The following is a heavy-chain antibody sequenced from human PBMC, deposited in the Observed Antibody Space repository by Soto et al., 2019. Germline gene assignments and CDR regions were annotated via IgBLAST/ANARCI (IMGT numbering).Heavy chain of an antibody. CDR3: AREGIAVAGSFLYYFDY. J-gene: IGHJ4*02. V-gene: IGHV4-59*01. CDR1: YGSIRGYY. CDR2: IYYSGST. D-gene: IGHD6-19*01. Sequence: SLTLRLTKTVAYGSIRGYYWSRILQHKGKGLEWIGYIYYSGSTNYNPSLKSRVTISVDTSKNQFSLKLSSVTAADTAVYFCAREGIAVAGSFLYYFDYWGQGTLVTVSS.